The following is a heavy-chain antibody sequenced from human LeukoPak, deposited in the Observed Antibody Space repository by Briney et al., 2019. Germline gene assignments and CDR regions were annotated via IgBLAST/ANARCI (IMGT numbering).Heavy chain of an antibody. J-gene: IGHJ4*02. Sequence: SGGSLRLPWEASGFTFSNYWMHWVRHAPGKGLVWVSRILNDGTTTSYADSVKGRFTISRDNAKNTLYLQMNSLRAEDTAVYYCACAMKGPIDYWGQGILATVSS. CDR2: ILNDGTTT. CDR1: GFTFSNYW. CDR3: ACAMKGPIDY. V-gene: IGHV3-74*01.